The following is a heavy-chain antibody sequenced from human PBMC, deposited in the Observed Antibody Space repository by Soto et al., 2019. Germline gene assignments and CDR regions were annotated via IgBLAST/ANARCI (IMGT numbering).Heavy chain of an antibody. V-gene: IGHV3-23*01. CDR1: GFTFSSYA. D-gene: IGHD1-26*01. CDR3: AKDGGAVGDTTIGYFQH. Sequence: EVQLLESGGGLVQPGGSLRLSCAASGFTFSSYAMSWVRQAPGKGLEWVSAISGSGGSTYYADSVKGRFTISRDNSKNTLYLQMNSLRAEDTAVYYCAKDGGAVGDTTIGYFQHWGQGTLVTVSS. CDR2: ISGSGGST. J-gene: IGHJ1*01.